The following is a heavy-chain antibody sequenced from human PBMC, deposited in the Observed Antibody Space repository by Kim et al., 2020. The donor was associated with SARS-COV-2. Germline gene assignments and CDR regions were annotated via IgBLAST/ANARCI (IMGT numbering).Heavy chain of an antibody. CDR3: ARENRRITMVRGVRAAFDI. D-gene: IGHD3-10*01. CDR2: IKQDGSEK. CDR1: GFTFSSYW. V-gene: IGHV3-7*03. Sequence: GGSLRLSCAAFGFTFSSYWMSWVRQAPGKGLEWVANIKQDGSEKYYVDSVKGRFTISRDNAKNALYLQMNSLRAEDTAVYYCARENRRITMVRGVRAAFDIGGKGTRVTVSS. J-gene: IGHJ3*02.